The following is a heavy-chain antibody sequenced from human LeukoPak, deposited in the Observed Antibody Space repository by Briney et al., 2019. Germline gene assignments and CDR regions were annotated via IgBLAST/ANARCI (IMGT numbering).Heavy chain of an antibody. Sequence: GGSLRLSCAASGFTVSSNYMSWARQAPGKGLEWVSVIYSGGSTYYADSVKGRFTISRDNSKDTLYLQMNSLRAEDTAVYYCAREERSAFDIWGQGTMVTVSS. D-gene: IGHD1-26*01. V-gene: IGHV3-53*01. CDR3: AREERSAFDI. CDR1: GFTVSSNY. J-gene: IGHJ3*02. CDR2: IYSGGST.